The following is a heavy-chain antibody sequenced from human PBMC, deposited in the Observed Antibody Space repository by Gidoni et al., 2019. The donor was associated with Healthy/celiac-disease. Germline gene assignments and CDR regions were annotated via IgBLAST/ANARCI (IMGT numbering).Heavy chain of an antibody. CDR1: GFTFDDYA. J-gene: IGHJ6*02. Sequence: EVQLVESGGGLVQPGRSLRLSCAASGFTFDDYAMHWVRQAPGKGLEWGSGISWNSGSIGYADSVKGRFTISRDNAKNSLYLQMNSLRAEDTALYYCAKDCSSTSCSLGMDVWGQGTTVTVSS. D-gene: IGHD2-2*01. V-gene: IGHV3-9*01. CDR2: ISWNSGSI. CDR3: AKDCSSTSCSLGMDV.